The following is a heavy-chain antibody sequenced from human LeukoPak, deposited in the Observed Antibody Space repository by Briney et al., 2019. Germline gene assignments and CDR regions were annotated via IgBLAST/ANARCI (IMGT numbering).Heavy chain of an antibody. V-gene: IGHV1-2*02. Sequence: ASVKVSCKASGYTFTGFYIHWVRQAPGQGLEWMGWINPNSGGTKYAQKFQGRVTMTRDTSISTAYMEVSSLRSDDTAVYYCAREPTDYGDHRGDGFDIWGQGTMVTVSS. CDR1: GYTFTGFY. CDR3: AREPTDYGDHRGDGFDI. D-gene: IGHD4-17*01. J-gene: IGHJ3*02. CDR2: INPNSGGT.